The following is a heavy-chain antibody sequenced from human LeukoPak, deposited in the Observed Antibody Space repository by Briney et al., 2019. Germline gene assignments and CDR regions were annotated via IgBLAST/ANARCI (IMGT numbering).Heavy chain of an antibody. J-gene: IGHJ5*02. D-gene: IGHD3-16*01. CDR2: IYYSGST. V-gene: IGHV4-59*01. CDR1: GGSISSCY. CDR3: ARAGGTRGSYNWFDP. Sequence: SETLSLTCTVSGGSISSCYWSWIRQPPGKGLEWIGYIYYSGSTNYNPSLKSRVTISVDTSKNQFSLKLSSVTAADTAVYYCARAGGTRGSYNWFDPWGQGTLVTVSS.